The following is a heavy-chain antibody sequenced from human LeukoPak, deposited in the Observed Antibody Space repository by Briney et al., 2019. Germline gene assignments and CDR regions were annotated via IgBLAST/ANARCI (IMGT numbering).Heavy chain of an antibody. CDR2: FDPEDGET. CDR3: ATGPPMVRGVIITFDGLGFDP. V-gene: IGHV1-24*01. J-gene: IGHJ5*02. D-gene: IGHD3-10*01. CDR1: GYTLTELS. Sequence: ASVKVSCKVSGYTLTELSMHWVRQAPGKGLEWMGGFDPEDGETIYAQKFQGRVTMTEDTSTDTAYMELSSLRSEDTAVYYCATGPPMVRGVIITFDGLGFDPWGQGTLVTVSS.